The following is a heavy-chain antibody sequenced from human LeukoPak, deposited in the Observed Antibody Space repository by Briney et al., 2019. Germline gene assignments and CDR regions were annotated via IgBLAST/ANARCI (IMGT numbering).Heavy chain of an antibody. J-gene: IGHJ6*03. V-gene: IGHV1-8*01. CDR2: MNPNSGNT. D-gene: IGHD3-3*01. CDR1: GYTFTSYD. Sequence: ASVKVSCKASGYTFTSYDINWVRQATGQGLEWMGWMNPNSGNTGYAQKFQGRVTMTRNTSISTAYMELSSLRFDDTAVYYCASRPIIDFWSGDTYHFYMDAWGKGTTVTVSS. CDR3: ASRPIIDFWSGDTYHFYMDA.